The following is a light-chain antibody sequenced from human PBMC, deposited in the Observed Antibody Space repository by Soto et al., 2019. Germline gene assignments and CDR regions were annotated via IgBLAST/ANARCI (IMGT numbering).Light chain of an antibody. CDR3: QQLSDWPWT. CDR2: DVS. CDR1: ESVTDY. J-gene: IGKJ1*01. V-gene: IGKV3-11*01. Sequence: EIVLTQSPATLSLPPGERGTLSCRASESVTDYLAWYQQKPGQAPRLLVYDVSNRAAGIPTRFSGGGSGTDFTLTISNVEPEDFAVYYCQQLSDWPWTFGQGT.